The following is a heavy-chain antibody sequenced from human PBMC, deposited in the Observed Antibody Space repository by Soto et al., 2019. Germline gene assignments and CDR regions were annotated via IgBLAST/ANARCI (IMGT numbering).Heavy chain of an antibody. CDR1: GFIFSGYG. D-gene: IGHD4-17*01. V-gene: IGHV3-30*18. Sequence: QVQLVESGGGVVQPGRSLRLSCVASGFIFSGYGMHWVRQAPGKGLEWVAVISFDGNYKYYADSVKGRFTISRDNSKNTLYLQMNSLRVEDTAVYYCAKNKQRHGDYVYYFDYWGQGTLVTVSS. CDR3: AKNKQRHGDYVYYFDY. CDR2: ISFDGNYK. J-gene: IGHJ4*02.